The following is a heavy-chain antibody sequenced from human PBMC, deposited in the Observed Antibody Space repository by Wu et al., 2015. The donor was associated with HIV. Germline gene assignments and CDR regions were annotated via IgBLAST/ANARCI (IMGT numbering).Heavy chain of an antibody. CDR3: ATAHMVRGVFDY. D-gene: IGHD3-10*01. V-gene: IGHV1-2*02. J-gene: IGHJ4*02. CDR1: GYTFTDYS. CDR2: INPKTGGT. Sequence: QVQLVQSAVEVKKPGASVKVSCKASGYTFTDYSIHWVRQAPGQGLEWMGWINPKTGGTDYAQNFQGRVTMTTDTSISAAYMELSSLRSEDTAVYYCATAHMVRGVFDYWGQGTLVTVSS.